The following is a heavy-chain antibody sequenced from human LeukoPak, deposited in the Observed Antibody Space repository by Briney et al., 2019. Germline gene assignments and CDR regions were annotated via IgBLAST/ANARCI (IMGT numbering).Heavy chain of an antibody. V-gene: IGHV3-23*01. J-gene: IGHJ4*02. CDR2: ISGRGGRT. CDR1: GFTFSSYA. CDR3: AKSRRGYSGYGYYFDY. Sequence: GGSLRLSCAASGFTFSSYAMSWVGQARGKGVEGVAAISGRGGRTYYADSVKGRLTISRDNSKNTLYLQMNSLRAEDTAVYYCAKSRRGYSGYGYYFDYWGQGTLVTVSS. D-gene: IGHD5-12*01.